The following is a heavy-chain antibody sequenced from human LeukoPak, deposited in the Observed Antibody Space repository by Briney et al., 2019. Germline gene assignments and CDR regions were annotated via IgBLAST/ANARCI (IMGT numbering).Heavy chain of an antibody. D-gene: IGHD6-13*01. V-gene: IGHV4-34*01. Sequence: KPSETLSPTCAVYGGSFRGYYWSWIRQPPGKGLEWIGEINHSGSSNYNPSLKSRVTISVDTSKNQFSLKLSSVTAADTAVYYCARTLIAAAGYNWFDPWGQGTLVTVSS. CDR3: ARTLIAAAGYNWFDP. CDR2: INHSGSS. J-gene: IGHJ5*02. CDR1: GGSFRGYY.